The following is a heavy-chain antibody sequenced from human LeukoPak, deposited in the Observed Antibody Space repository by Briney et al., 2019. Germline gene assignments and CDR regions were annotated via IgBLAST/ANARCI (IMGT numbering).Heavy chain of an antibody. V-gene: IGHV3-30*04. Sequence: PGGSLRLSCAASGFTFSRYAIHWVRQAPGKGLEWVAVISFDGSNKYYADSVKGRFTISRDNSKNTLYLQMNSLRAEDTAVYYCARLTGDLDYYMDVWGKGTTVTVSS. J-gene: IGHJ6*03. CDR3: ARLTGDLDYYMDV. CDR1: GFTFSRYA. D-gene: IGHD7-27*01. CDR2: ISFDGSNK.